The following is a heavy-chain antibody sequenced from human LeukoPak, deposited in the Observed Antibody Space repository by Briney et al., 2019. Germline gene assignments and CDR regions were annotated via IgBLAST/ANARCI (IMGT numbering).Heavy chain of an antibody. D-gene: IGHD2-15*01. Sequence: ASVKVSCKASGYTFTSYGISWVRQAPGLGPEWMGWISAYNGNTNYAQKLQGRVTMTTDTSTSTAYMELRSLRSDDTAVYYCARDLGPRYCSGGSCPGEIDYWGQGTLVTVSS. CDR1: GYTFTSYG. CDR3: ARDLGPRYCSGGSCPGEIDY. J-gene: IGHJ4*02. V-gene: IGHV1-18*01. CDR2: ISAYNGNT.